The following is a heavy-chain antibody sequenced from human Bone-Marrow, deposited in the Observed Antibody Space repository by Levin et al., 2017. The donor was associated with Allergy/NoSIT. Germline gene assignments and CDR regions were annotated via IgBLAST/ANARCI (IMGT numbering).Heavy chain of an antibody. V-gene: IGHV1-69*13. D-gene: IGHD3-10*01. CDR2: IIPNFGTP. CDR3: ARTARGAGWNGMDV. J-gene: IGHJ6*02. Sequence: SVKVSCKASGDTFNNYVMKWVRQAPGQGLEWMGVIIPNFGTPKYAPKFQGRVTITADASTSTVYMELSRLRSDDTAIYYCARTARGAGWNGMDVWGQGTTVIVSS. CDR1: GDTFNNYV.